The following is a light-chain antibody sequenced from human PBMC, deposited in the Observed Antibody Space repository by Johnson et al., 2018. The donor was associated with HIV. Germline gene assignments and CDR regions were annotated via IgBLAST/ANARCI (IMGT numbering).Light chain of an antibody. CDR1: SSNIGNAY. Sequence: QSVLTQPPSVSAAPGQKVTISCSGRSSNIGNAYVSWYQQLPGTAPKLLIYENDKRPSGIPDRISGSKSGTSATLAITGLQTGDEADYYCGTWHSSLSAGGVFGTGTKVTVL. V-gene: IGLV1-51*02. J-gene: IGLJ1*01. CDR2: END. CDR3: GTWHSSLSAGGV.